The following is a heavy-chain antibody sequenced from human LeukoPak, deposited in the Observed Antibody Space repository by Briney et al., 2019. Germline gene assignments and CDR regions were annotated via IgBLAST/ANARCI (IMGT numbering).Heavy chain of an antibody. Sequence: GGSLSLSWAASGFTFSDYYMGWVRHAAGGVLEWVSYIISSISYTNYGDSVKGRFTISRDNAKNSLYLQMNSLRAEDKAVYYCARDRIGDLVWFDPWGQGTLVTVSS. CDR1: GFTFSDYY. CDR3: ARDRIGDLVWFDP. D-gene: IGHD3-16*01. J-gene: IGHJ5*02. V-gene: IGHV3-11*06. CDR2: IISSISYT.